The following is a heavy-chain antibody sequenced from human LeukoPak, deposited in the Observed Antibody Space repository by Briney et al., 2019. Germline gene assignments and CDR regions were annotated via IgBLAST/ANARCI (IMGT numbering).Heavy chain of an antibody. J-gene: IGHJ3*02. V-gene: IGHV3-48*01. D-gene: IGHD5-18*01. Sequence: RGSLRLSCAASGFTFSSYSMNWVRQAPGKGLEWVSYISSSSSTIYYADSVKGRFTISRDNAKNSLYLQMNSLRAEDTAGYYCARGKDSYAFDAFDIWGQGTMVTVSS. CDR3: ARGKDSYAFDAFDI. CDR2: ISSSSSTI. CDR1: GFTFSSYS.